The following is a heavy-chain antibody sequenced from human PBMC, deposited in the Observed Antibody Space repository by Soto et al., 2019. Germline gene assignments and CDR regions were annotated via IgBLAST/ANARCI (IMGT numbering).Heavy chain of an antibody. CDR2: LSKDSLSI. V-gene: IGHV3-9*01. Sequence: SLRLSCVASGFKFDDYGMHWVRHTPGKGLEWIAGLSKDSLSISYGASMKGRFTISRDNAKNSLCLQLNSPRPEDTALYYCVKDALTAVAFYFDYWGRGALVTVSS. J-gene: IGHJ4*01. CDR3: VKDALTAVAFYFDY. CDR1: GFKFDDYG. D-gene: IGHD6-19*01.